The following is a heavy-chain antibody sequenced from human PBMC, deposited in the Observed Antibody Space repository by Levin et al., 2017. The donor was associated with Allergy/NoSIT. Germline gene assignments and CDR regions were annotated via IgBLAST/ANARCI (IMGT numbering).Heavy chain of an antibody. J-gene: IGHJ6*02. CDR2: IIPIVGKP. CDR1: GGTVRSYG. D-gene: IGHD4-17*01. Sequence: SVKVSCKASGGTVRSYGISWVRQAPGQGLEWMGGIIPIVGKPNYAQKFQGRVTITADESTSTAYMELSSLRFEDTAVYYCAFDPYGESYYYYGLDVWGQGTTVIVS. V-gene: IGHV1-69*13. CDR3: AFDPYGESYYYYGLDV.